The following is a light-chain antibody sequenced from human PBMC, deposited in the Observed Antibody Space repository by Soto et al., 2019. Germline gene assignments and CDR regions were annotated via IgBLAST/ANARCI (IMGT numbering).Light chain of an antibody. CDR1: QSVNYR. CDR3: QQYNNWPPIT. Sequence: EIVMTQSPVTLSVSPGERATLSCRASQSVNYRLAWYQQRPGQGPRLLIYDAFTRADGIPARFSGSGSGTEFTLTITSLQSEDLAVYSCQQYNNWPPITFGQGTRLEIK. V-gene: IGKV3-15*01. CDR2: DAF. J-gene: IGKJ5*01.